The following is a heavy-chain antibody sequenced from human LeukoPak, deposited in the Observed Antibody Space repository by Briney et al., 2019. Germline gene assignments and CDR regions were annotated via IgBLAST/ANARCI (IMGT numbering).Heavy chain of an antibody. CDR3: ARDSLLGGYSAPGLFDY. Sequence: GGSLRLSCEASGFTFGSHAMYWVRQAPGKGLEWVAGIFGSGGSPHYADPVKGRFTISRDNSRNTVYLQINSLRGEDTAVYYCARDSLLGGYSAPGLFDYWGQGTLVSVSS. J-gene: IGHJ4*02. D-gene: IGHD5-12*01. CDR2: IFGSGGSP. V-gene: IGHV3-23*01. CDR1: GFTFGSHA.